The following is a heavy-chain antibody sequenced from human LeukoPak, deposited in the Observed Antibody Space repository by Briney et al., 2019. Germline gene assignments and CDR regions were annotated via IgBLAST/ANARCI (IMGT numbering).Heavy chain of an antibody. CDR2: IYSGGYT. CDR3: ASAIGSIWYESDY. V-gene: IGHV3-53*01. J-gene: IGHJ4*02. CDR1: GFTVNNNY. D-gene: IGHD6-13*01. Sequence: PGGSLRLSCAASGFTVNNNYMSWVRQAPGRGLEWVSVIYSGGYTYYAGSVKGRFTISRDNSKNTLYLQMNSLRADDTAVYYCASAIGSIWYESDYWGQGTLVTVSS.